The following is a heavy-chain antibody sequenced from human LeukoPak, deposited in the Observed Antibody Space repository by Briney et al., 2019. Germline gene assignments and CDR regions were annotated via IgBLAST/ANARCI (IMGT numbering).Heavy chain of an antibody. J-gene: IGHJ3*02. CDR1: GFTFSSYS. CDR2: ISNNDNTI. CDR3: ARARGYGSMIRAFDI. Sequence: GGSLRLSCAASGFTFSSYSMNWVRQAPGKGLEWVSYISNNDNTIHYADSVKGRFTISRDNAKNLLYLQMNSLRAEDTAVYYCARARGYGSMIRAFDISGHGTMVTVSS. D-gene: IGHD3-10*01. V-gene: IGHV3-48*04.